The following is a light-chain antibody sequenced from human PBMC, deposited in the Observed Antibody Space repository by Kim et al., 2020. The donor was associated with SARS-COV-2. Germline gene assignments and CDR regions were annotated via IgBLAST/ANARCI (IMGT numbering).Light chain of an antibody. Sequence: PGERATLSCRASQSVSSNLAWYQQKPGQAPRLLIHGASTRGTGIPARFSGSGSGTEFTLTISSLQSEDFAVYYCQQYNNWPPVWTFGQGTKVDIK. CDR3: QQYNNWPPVWT. CDR1: QSVSSN. CDR2: GAS. J-gene: IGKJ1*01. V-gene: IGKV3-15*01.